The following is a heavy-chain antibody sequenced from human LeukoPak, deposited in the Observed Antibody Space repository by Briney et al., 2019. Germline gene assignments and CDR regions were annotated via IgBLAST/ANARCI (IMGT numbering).Heavy chain of an antibody. Sequence: GGSLRLSCAASGFTLSTYTMHWVRQAPGKGLEWVAVISYDGSNKYYADSVKGRFTISRDNSKNTLYLQMNSLRAEDTAVYYCAKDISGSWSIDYWGQGTLVTVSS. CDR1: GFTLSTYT. CDR3: AKDISGSWSIDY. J-gene: IGHJ4*02. CDR2: ISYDGSNK. V-gene: IGHV3-30*01. D-gene: IGHD6-13*01.